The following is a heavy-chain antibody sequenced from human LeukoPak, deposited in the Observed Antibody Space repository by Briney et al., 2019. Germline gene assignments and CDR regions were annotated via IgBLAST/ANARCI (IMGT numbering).Heavy chain of an antibody. Sequence: GGSLRLSCAASGFTFSSYAMSWVRQAPGKGLEWVSAISSTGGTTYYADSVKGRFTISRDNSKNTLYLQMNSLRAEDTAIYYCAKNGDRGAYCSGGSCYPYYYYYMDVWGKGTTVTISS. J-gene: IGHJ6*03. D-gene: IGHD2-15*01. CDR3: AKNGDRGAYCSGGSCYPYYYYYMDV. CDR1: GFTFSSYA. V-gene: IGHV3-23*01. CDR2: ISSTGGTT.